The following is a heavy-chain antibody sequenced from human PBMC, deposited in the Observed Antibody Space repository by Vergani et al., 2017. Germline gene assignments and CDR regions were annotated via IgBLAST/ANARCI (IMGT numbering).Heavy chain of an antibody. J-gene: IGHJ3*02. CDR1: GGTFSSYA. D-gene: IGHD2-2*01. Sequence: QVQLVQSGAEVKKPGSSVKVSCKASGGTFSSYALSWVRQAPGQGLEWMGGIIPIFGIANYAQKFQGRVTITADKSTSTAYMELSSLRSEDTAVYYCARDRVVGGTHDAFDIWGQGTMVTVSS. CDR3: ARDRVVGGTHDAFDI. CDR2: IIPIFGIA. V-gene: IGHV1-69*17.